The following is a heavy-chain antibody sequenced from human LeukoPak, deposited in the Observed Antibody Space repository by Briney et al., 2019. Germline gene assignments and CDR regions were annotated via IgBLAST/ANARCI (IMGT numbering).Heavy chain of an antibody. CDR3: ARHRDYDSSGYYHHNWFDP. D-gene: IGHD3-22*01. J-gene: IGHJ5*02. CDR2: IYYSGST. V-gene: IGHV4-59*08. CDR1: GGSISSYY. Sequence: PSETLSLTCTVSGGSISSYYWSWIRQPPGKGLEWIGYIYYSGSTNYNPSLKSRVTISVDTSKNQFSLKLSSVTAADTAVYYCARHRDYDSSGYYHHNWFDPWGQGTLVTVSS.